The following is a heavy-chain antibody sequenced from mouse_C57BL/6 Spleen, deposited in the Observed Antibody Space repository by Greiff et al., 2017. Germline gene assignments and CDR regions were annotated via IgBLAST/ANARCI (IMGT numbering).Heavy chain of an antibody. Sequence: EVKLVESGPGLVKPSQSLSLTCSVTGYSITSGYYWNWIRQFPGNKLEWMGYISYDGSNNYNPSLKNRISITRDTSKNQFFLKLNSVATEDTATYYCARDPDYYGSSYYAMDYWGQGTSVTVSS. J-gene: IGHJ4*01. CDR3: ARDPDYYGSSYYAMDY. CDR2: ISYDGSN. D-gene: IGHD1-1*01. CDR1: GYSITSGYY. V-gene: IGHV3-6*01.